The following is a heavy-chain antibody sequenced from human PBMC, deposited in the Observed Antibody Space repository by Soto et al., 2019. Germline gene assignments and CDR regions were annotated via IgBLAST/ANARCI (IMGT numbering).Heavy chain of an antibody. J-gene: IGHJ6*02. Sequence: QVQLVESGGGVVQPGRSLRLSCAASGFTFSSYAMHWVRQAPGKGLEWVAVISYDGSNKYYADSVKGRFTISRDNSKNTLYLQMNSLRDEDTAVYYCARDGPNPYSSRVGGMDVWGQGTTVTVSS. CDR1: GFTFSSYA. V-gene: IGHV3-30-3*01. D-gene: IGHD6-13*01. CDR2: ISYDGSNK. CDR3: ARDGPNPYSSRVGGMDV.